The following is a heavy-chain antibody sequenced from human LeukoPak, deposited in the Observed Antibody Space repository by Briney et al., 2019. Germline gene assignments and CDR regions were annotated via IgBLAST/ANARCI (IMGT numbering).Heavy chain of an antibody. CDR1: RYTFRHYS. CDR3: VSGEDPYSTWESYRLDAFDI. Sequence: PGGSLRLSCAASRYTFRHYSVNWVRQAPGKGLEWVSSISSTGDYIYYADSVKGRFTISRDNAKSSLYLQMNSLRAEYTAVYYCVSGEDPYSTWESYRLDAFDIWGQGTAVIVSS. D-gene: IGHD3-16*02. CDR2: ISSTGDYI. J-gene: IGHJ3*02. V-gene: IGHV3-21*01.